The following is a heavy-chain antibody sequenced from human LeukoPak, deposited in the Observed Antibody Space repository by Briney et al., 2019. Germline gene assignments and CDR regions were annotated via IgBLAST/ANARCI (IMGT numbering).Heavy chain of an antibody. J-gene: IGHJ2*01. CDR2: ISSSGSTI. V-gene: IGHV3-23*01. D-gene: IGHD2-21*01. Sequence: PGGSLRLSCAASGFTFNNYAMSWVRQAPGKGLEWVSYISSSGSTIYYADSVKGRFTISRDNSKNTLYLQMNNLRAEDTAVYYCAVCDALDWYFDLWGRGTLVTVSS. CDR3: AVCDALDWYFDL. CDR1: GFTFNNYA.